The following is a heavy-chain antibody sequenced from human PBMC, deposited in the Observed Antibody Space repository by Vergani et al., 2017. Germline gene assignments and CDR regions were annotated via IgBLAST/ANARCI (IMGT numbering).Heavy chain of an antibody. V-gene: IGHV3-23*01. D-gene: IGHD3-10*01. Sequence: EVQLLESGGGLVQPGGSLRLSCAASGFTFSSYAMSWVRQAPGKGLEWVSAISGSGGSTYYADSVKGRFTISRDNSKNTLYLQMNSLRAEDTAVYYCAKGWNYYGSGSYLGXVGYWGQGTLVTVSS. CDR1: GFTFSSYA. CDR2: ISGSGGST. CDR3: AKGWNYYGSGSYLGXVGY. J-gene: IGHJ4*02.